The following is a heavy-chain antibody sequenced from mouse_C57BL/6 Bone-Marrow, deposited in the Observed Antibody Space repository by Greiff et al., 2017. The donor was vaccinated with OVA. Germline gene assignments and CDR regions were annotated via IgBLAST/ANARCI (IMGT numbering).Heavy chain of an antibody. CDR2: IDPSDSYT. Sequence: VQLQQPGAELVMPGASVKLSCKASGYTFTSYWMHWVKQRPGQGLEWIGEIDPSDSYTNYNQKFKGKSTLTVDKSSSTAYMQLSSLTSEDSAVYYCARSGYYGNYNYAMDYWGQGTSVTVSS. D-gene: IGHD2-1*01. V-gene: IGHV1-69*01. J-gene: IGHJ4*01. CDR3: ARSGYYGNYNYAMDY. CDR1: GYTFTSYW.